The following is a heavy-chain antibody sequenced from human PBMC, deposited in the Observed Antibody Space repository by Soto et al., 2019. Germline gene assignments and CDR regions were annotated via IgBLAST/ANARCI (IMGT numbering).Heavy chain of an antibody. D-gene: IGHD5-18*01. CDR1: GGTFSSYA. Sequence: SVKVSCKASGGTFSSYAISWVRQAPGQGLEWMGGIIPIFGTANYAQKFQGRVTITADESTSTAYMELSSLRSEDTAVYYCARERYSYGYDAFDIWGQRTMVTVSS. CDR2: IIPIFGTA. J-gene: IGHJ3*02. V-gene: IGHV1-69*13. CDR3: ARERYSYGYDAFDI.